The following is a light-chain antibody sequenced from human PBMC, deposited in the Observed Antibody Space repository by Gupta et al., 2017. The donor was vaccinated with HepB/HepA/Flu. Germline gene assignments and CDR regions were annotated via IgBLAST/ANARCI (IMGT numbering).Light chain of an antibody. J-gene: IGKJ1*01. V-gene: IGKV1-17*01. CDR3: LQHHTYPWT. CDR2: GAS. Sequence: DIQMTQSPSSLSASVGDRVTITCRASQGIRNDVGWYQQKPGKAPQRLIYGASSLQSGVPSRLSGSGSGTEFTLTISSLQSEDFATYYCLQHHTYPWTFGQGTKVEVK. CDR1: QGIRND.